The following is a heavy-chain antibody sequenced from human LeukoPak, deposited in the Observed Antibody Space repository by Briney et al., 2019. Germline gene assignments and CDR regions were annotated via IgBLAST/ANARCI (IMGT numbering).Heavy chain of an antibody. V-gene: IGHV3-23*01. J-gene: IGHJ4*02. CDR1: GLTFSSYA. D-gene: IGHD3-22*01. CDR2: ISGSGGST. CDR3: ARDRPNYYGSDGHYYRRDGDY. Sequence: GGSLRLSCAASGLTFSSYAMSWVRQAPGKGLEWVSAISGSGGSTYYADSVKGRFTISRDNSENTLYLQMHSLRAEDTAVYYCARDRPNYYGSDGHYYRRDGDYWGRGTLVSVSS.